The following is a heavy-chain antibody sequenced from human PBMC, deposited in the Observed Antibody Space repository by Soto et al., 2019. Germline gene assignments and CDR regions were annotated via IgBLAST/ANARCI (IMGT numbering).Heavy chain of an antibody. J-gene: IGHJ5*02. D-gene: IGHD2-8*01. CDR1: GGSVNNGNYY. CDR2: IYYRWST. CDR3: ARDPGVGLSARWFDP. Sequence: QVQLQESGPGLVKHSETLTLTCTVSGGSVNNGNYYWSWIRQPPGKGLEWNGHIYYRWSTNYNPSRNCQVIISIDTSKKQFSLKLSSVHAAGTAVYFCARDPGVGLSARWFDPWGQGALVTVSS. V-gene: IGHV4-61*01.